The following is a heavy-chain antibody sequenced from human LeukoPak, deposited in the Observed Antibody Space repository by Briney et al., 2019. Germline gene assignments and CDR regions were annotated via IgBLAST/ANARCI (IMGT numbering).Heavy chain of an antibody. J-gene: IGHJ4*02. V-gene: IGHV3-7*03. Sequence: PGGSLRLSCAASGFTFNTYTMNWVRQAPGKGLEWVANIKHDGSEKYYVDSVKGRFTISRDNGDNSLFLQMNSLRAEDTALYYCARGFWTQDYWGQGTQVTVSS. CDR2: IKHDGSEK. D-gene: IGHD3/OR15-3a*01. CDR3: ARGFWTQDY. CDR1: GFTFNTYT.